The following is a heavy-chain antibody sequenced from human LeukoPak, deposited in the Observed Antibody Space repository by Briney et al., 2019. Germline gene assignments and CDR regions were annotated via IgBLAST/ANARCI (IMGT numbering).Heavy chain of an antibody. Sequence: GGSLRLSCAASGFTFNTYSMNWVRQAPGKGLEWVSSITSSSSYIYYADSVKGRFTISRDNAKNSLYLQMNSLRAEDTAVYYCAIKYYDTSGYQDYYYYMDVRGKGTTVTVSS. V-gene: IGHV3-21*01. CDR1: GFTFNTYS. J-gene: IGHJ6*03. D-gene: IGHD3-22*01. CDR3: AIKYYDTSGYQDYYYYMDV. CDR2: ITSSSSYI.